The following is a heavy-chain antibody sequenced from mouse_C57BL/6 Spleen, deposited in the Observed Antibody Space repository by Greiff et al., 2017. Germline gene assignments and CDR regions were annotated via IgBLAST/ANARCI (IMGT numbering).Heavy chain of an antibody. Sequence: QVQLQQSGAELMKPGASVKLSCKATGYTFTGYWIEWVKQRPGHGLEWIGEILPGSGSTNYNEKFKGKATFTADTSSNTASMQLSSLTTEDSAIYYCARLTAIYDGSYWYFDVWGTGTTVTVSS. CDR2: ILPGSGST. V-gene: IGHV1-9*01. CDR1: GYTFTGYW. J-gene: IGHJ1*03. D-gene: IGHD2-3*01. CDR3: ARLTAIYDGSYWYFDV.